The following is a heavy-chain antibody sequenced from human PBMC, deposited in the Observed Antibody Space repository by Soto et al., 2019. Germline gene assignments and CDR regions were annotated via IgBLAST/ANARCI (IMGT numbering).Heavy chain of an antibody. Sequence: PWGSLRLSCAASGFTFRIYGMHWVRQAPGKGLEWVAVISYDGSNKYYADSVKGRFTISRDNSKNTLYLQMNSLRAEDTAVYYCAGGSSSWYFNYYYYGMDVWGQGTTVTVSS. CDR2: ISYDGSNK. V-gene: IGHV3-30*03. J-gene: IGHJ6*02. D-gene: IGHD6-13*01. CDR3: AGGSSSWYFNYYYYGMDV. CDR1: GFTFRIYG.